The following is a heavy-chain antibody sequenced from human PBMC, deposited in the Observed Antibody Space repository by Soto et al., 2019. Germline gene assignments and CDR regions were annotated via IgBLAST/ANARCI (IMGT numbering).Heavy chain of an antibody. CDR2: IIPIFGTA. D-gene: IGHD6-13*01. J-gene: IGHJ4*02. CDR3: ARARSGYSSSWYYFDY. Sequence: ASVKVSCKASGGTFSSYAISWVRQAPGQGLEWMGGIIPIFGTANYAQKFQGRVTITADESTSTAYMELSSLRSEDTAVYYCARARSGYSSSWYYFDYWGQGTLVTVSS. V-gene: IGHV1-69*13. CDR1: GGTFSSYA.